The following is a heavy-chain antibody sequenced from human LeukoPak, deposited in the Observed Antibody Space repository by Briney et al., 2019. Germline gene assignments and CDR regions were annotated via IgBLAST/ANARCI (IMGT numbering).Heavy chain of an antibody. Sequence: ETLSLTCSVSGDSITSGAYYWAWLRQPPGKGLEWIGRVYYSGSIKYNPSLKGRVSISRDMSKNQFSLNLNSVNATDTAVYYCARRDYAAWFDPWGQGTLVSASS. V-gene: IGHV4-39*07. D-gene: IGHD4/OR15-4a*01. CDR3: ARRDYAAWFDP. J-gene: IGHJ5*02. CDR2: VYYSGSI. CDR1: GDSITSGAYY.